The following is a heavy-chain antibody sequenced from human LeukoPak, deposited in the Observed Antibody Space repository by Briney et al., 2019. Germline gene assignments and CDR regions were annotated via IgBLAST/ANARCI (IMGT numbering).Heavy chain of an antibody. CDR1: GFTFSTFW. J-gene: IGHJ4*02. V-gene: IGHV3-74*01. Sequence: GSLRLSCAASGFTFSTFWIHWVRQAPGKGPVWVSRINGDGSSTAYGDSVKGRFTISRDNAKNTLYLQMNGLRVEDTAVYYCARALGDIRGQGTLVTVSS. CDR3: ARALGDI. CDR2: INGDGSST.